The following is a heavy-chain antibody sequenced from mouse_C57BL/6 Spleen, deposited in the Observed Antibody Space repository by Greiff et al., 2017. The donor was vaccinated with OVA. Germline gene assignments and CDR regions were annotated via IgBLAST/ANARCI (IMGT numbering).Heavy chain of an antibody. D-gene: IGHD2-5*01. Sequence: QVQLQQPGTELVKPGASVKLSCKASGYTFTSYWMHWVKQRPGQGLEWIGNINPSNGGTNYNAKFKSKATLTVAKSSSTAYMQLSSLTSEDSAVYYCARGPYYSKPLFAYWGQGTLVTVSA. CDR1: GYTFTSYW. CDR3: ARGPYYSKPLFAY. V-gene: IGHV1-53*01. J-gene: IGHJ3*01. CDR2: INPSNGGT.